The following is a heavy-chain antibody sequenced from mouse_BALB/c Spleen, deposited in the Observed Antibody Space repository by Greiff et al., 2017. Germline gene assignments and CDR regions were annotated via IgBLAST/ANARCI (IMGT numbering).Heavy chain of an antibody. CDR2: IDPSDSET. D-gene: IGHD1-1*01. CDR3: AREGYYGSRDAMDY. CDR1: GYTFTSYW. Sequence: QVQLQQPGAELVKPGAPVKLSCKASGYTFTSYWMNWVKQRPGRGLEWIGRIDPSDSETHYNQKFKDKATLTVDKSSSTAYIQLSSLTSEDSAVYYCAREGYYGSRDAMDYWGQGTSVTVSS. V-gene: IGHV1-69*02. J-gene: IGHJ4*01.